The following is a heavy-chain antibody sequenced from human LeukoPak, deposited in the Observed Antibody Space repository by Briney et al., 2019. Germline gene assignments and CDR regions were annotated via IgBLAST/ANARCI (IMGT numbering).Heavy chain of an antibody. J-gene: IGHJ6*03. CDR1: GGSISSYY. V-gene: IGHV4-59*01. Sequence: SVTLSLTCTVSGGSISSYYWSWIRQPPGKGLEWIGYIYYSGSTNYNPSLKSRVTISVDTSKNQFSLKLSSVTAADTAVYYCARDRRSSGWRKSYYMDVWGKGTTVTVS. CDR3: ARDRRSSGWRKSYYMDV. D-gene: IGHD6-19*01. CDR2: IYYSGST.